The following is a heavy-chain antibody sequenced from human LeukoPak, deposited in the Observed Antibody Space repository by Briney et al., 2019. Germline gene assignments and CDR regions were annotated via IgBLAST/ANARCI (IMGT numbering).Heavy chain of an antibody. CDR1: GASISDSY. D-gene: IGHD2-2*02. J-gene: IGHJ6*03. V-gene: IGHV4-4*08. CDR2: IYTSGST. Sequence: SSETLSLTCTVSGASISDSYWSWIRQPPGKGLEWIGRIYTSGSTNYNPSLKSRVTISVDTSKNQFSLKLSSVTAADTAVYYCASASIVVVPAAIIDYMDVWGKGTTVTVSS. CDR3: ASASIVVVPAAIIDYMDV.